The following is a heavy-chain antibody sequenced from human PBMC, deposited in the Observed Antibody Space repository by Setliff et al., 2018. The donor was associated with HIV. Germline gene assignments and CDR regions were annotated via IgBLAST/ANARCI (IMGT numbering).Heavy chain of an antibody. Sequence: KTSETLSLTCTVSGGSISSYYWSWIRQPPGKGLEWIGTVYYSGNTYYNPSLKSRVTISVDTSKNQFSLKLTSVTTADTAVYYCARDLAGGKGDYWGQGILVTVSS. CDR2: VYYSGNT. CDR3: ARDLAGGKGDY. J-gene: IGHJ4*02. V-gene: IGHV4-39*07. D-gene: IGHD2-15*01. CDR1: GGSISSYY.